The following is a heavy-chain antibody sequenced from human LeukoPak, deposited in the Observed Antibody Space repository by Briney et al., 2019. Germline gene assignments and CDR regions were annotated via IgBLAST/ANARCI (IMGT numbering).Heavy chain of an antibody. J-gene: IGHJ4*02. V-gene: IGHV1-58*02. Sequence: SVKVSCKASGFSFTSSAMQWVRQARGQRLEWIGWIVVGSGNTNYAQKFQERVTITRDMSTSTAYMELSSLRSEDTAVYYCAAVPWGVATITLIDYWGQGTLVTVSS. CDR2: IVVGSGNT. D-gene: IGHD5-12*01. CDR1: GFSFTSSA. CDR3: AAVPWGVATITLIDY.